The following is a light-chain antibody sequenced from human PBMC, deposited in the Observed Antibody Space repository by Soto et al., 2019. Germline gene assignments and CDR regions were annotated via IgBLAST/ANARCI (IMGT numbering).Light chain of an antibody. Sequence: EIVLTQYPGPLSLSPGERATLSCRASQSVSSSYLAWYQQKPGQAPRLLIYGASSRATGIPDRFSGSGSGTDFTLTISRLEPEDFAVYYCQQYGSSPPTFGQGTKLEIK. J-gene: IGKJ1*01. CDR3: QQYGSSPPT. CDR1: QSVSSSY. CDR2: GAS. V-gene: IGKV3-20*01.